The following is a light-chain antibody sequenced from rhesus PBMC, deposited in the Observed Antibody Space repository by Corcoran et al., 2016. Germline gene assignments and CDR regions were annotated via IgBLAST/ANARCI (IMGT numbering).Light chain of an antibody. CDR1: SSDIGYYNA. CDR2: EVS. CDR3: SSYAGSGTYI. Sequence: QAAPTQSPSVSGSAGQSVTISCTGTSSDIGYYNAVSWYQQHPGKAPKIMIYEVSKRPSGVSDRFSGSKSGNTASLTISGLQAEDEADYYCSSYAGSGTYIFGAGTRLTVL. V-gene: IGLV2-19*02. J-gene: IGLJ1*01.